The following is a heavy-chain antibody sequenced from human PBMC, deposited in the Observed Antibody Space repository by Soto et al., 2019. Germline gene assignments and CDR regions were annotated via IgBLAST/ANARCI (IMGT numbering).Heavy chain of an antibody. Sequence: QVQLVQSGAEVKKPGASVKVSCKASGYTFTSYAMHWVRQAPGQRLEWMGWINAGNGNTKYSQKFQGRVTITRDTSASTAYMELSSLRAEDTAVYYCARDGGRFLEWLSEKIFDYWGQGTLVTVSS. CDR3: ARDGGRFLEWLSEKIFDY. CDR2: INAGNGNT. CDR1: GYTFTSYA. V-gene: IGHV1-3*01. D-gene: IGHD3-3*01. J-gene: IGHJ4*02.